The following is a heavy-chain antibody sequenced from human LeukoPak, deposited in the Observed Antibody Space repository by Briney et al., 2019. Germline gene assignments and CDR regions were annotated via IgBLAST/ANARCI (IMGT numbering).Heavy chain of an antibody. CDR3: AKGSYYDFWSGYYSDY. CDR2: ISGSGGST. CDR1: GFTFSSYA. Sequence: GGSLRLSCAASGFTFSSYAMSWVRQAPGKGLEWVSAISGSGGSTYYADSVKGRFTISRDNSKNTLYLRMNSLRAEDTAVYYCAKGSYYDFWSGYYSDYWGQGTLVTVSS. V-gene: IGHV3-23*01. J-gene: IGHJ4*02. D-gene: IGHD3-3*01.